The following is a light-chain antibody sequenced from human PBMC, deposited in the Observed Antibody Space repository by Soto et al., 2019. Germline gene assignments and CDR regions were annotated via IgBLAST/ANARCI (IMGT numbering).Light chain of an antibody. V-gene: IGKV1-9*01. CDR2: RAS. CDR3: QQLNSFPNP. Sequence: IQLTQSTSSLSASVGDRVTIFCLASQGIANFLAWSQQKPGKAPKLLIYRASTLQIGVPSRFSGSGSGTDFTRTISSLQPERFATYCSQQLNSFPNPVGSGTKGYI. J-gene: IGKJ3*01. CDR1: QGIANF.